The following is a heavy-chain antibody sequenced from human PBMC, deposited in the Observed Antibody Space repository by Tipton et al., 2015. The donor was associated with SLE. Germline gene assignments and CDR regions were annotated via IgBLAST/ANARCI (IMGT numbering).Heavy chain of an antibody. CDR3: ARDNSALEGFDY. V-gene: IGHV3-7*01. Sequence: GSLRLSCAASGFTFSSYWMSWVRQAPGKGLEWVANIKEDGSEKYYVDSVKGRFTISRDNAKNTLYLQMNSLRAEDTAVYYCARDNSALEGFDYWGQGTLVTVSS. CDR1: GFTFSSYW. CDR2: IKEDGSEK. D-gene: IGHD5-24*01. J-gene: IGHJ4*02.